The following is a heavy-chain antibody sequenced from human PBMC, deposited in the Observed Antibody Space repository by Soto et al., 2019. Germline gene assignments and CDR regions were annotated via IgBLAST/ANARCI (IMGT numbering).Heavy chain of an antibody. J-gene: IGHJ4*02. CDR3: AKELKPGRPRKYDILTGSLDY. D-gene: IGHD3-9*01. CDR1: GFTFSSYA. CDR2: ISGSGGST. V-gene: IGHV3-23*01. Sequence: GGSLRLSCAASGFTFSSYAMSWVRQAPGKGLEWVSAISGSGGSTYYADSVKGRFTISRDNSKNTLYLQMNSLRAEDTAVYYCAKELKPGRPRKYDILTGSLDYWGQGTLVTVSS.